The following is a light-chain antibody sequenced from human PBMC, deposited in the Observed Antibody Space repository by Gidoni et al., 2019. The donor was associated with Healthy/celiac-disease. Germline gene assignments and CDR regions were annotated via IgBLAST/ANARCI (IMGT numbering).Light chain of an antibody. CDR3: AAWDDSLSGHVV. Sequence: GQRVTIACSGSSSTIGSNYVYWYQQLPGTAPKLLIYRNNQRPSGVPDRCSGAKSGTSASLAISGRRSEDEAAYYCAAWDDSLSGHVVFGGGTKLTVL. J-gene: IGLJ2*01. CDR2: RNN. V-gene: IGLV1-47*01. CDR1: SSTIGSNY.